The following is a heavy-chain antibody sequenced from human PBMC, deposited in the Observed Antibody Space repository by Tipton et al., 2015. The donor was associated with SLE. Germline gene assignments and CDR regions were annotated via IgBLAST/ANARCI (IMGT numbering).Heavy chain of an antibody. V-gene: IGHV4-59*08. CDR1: GGSISSYY. D-gene: IGHD3-10*01. J-gene: IGHJ4*02. Sequence: GLVKPSETLSLTCTVSGGSISSYYWSWIRQPPGKGLEWIGYIYYSGSTNYNPSLKSRVTISVDTSKNQFSLKLSSVTAADTAVYYCARTYYYGSGSSYPLEYWGQGTLVTVSS. CDR2: IYYSGST. CDR3: ARTYYYGSGSSYPLEY.